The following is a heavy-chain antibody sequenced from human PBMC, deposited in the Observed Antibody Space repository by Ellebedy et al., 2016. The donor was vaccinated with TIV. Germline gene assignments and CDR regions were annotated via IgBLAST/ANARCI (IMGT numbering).Heavy chain of an antibody. CDR2: IHVTGSH. D-gene: IGHD4-23*01. V-gene: IGHV4-4*07. CDR3: ARDYGGHSYDS. Sequence: MPSETLSLTCNVSSGSINTYYWSRIRQSAGKGLEWIGRIHVTGSHNYKPSLKNRVSMSVDASTNQVSLRLSSVTAADTAVYYCARDYGGHSYDSWGQGTLVTVSS. CDR1: SGSINTYY. J-gene: IGHJ4*02.